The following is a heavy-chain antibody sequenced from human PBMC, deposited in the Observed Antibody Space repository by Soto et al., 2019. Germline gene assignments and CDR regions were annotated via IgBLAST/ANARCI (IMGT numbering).Heavy chain of an antibody. V-gene: IGHV2-5*02. CDR1: GFSLSTRGVG. J-gene: IGHJ6*02. Sequence: QITLKESGPTLVKPTQTLTLTFTFSGFSLSTRGVGVGWISHPPGNALEWLALIYWDDDKRYSPSLKNRLTITKDTSKNQLGLTMTNMVPVVTATDYCAHDSSGYYGMDVCGQGITVTVSS. CDR2: IYWDDDK. CDR3: AHDSSGYYGMDV. D-gene: IGHD6-6*01.